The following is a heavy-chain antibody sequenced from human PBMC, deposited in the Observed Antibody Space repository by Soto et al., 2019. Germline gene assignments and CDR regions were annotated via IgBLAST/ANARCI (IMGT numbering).Heavy chain of an antibody. CDR3: EAYYYDSDYGMDV. Sequence: TLSLTCSVTGDSIDNTVFLWNWIRQHPEKGLECIGYISYSGKTNYNQSLKSRVTISLDTSRNQFSLKLSSVTAEDTAVYYCEAYYYDSDYGMDVWGQGTTIA. D-gene: IGHD3-22*01. CDR1: GDSIDNTVFL. CDR2: ISYSGKT. J-gene: IGHJ6*02. V-gene: IGHV4-30-4*01.